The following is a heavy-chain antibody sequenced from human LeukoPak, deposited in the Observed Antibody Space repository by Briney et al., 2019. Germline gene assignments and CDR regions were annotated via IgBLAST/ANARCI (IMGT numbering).Heavy chain of an antibody. Sequence: PSETLSLTCTVSGGSISSGDYYWSWIRQPPGKGLEWIGYIYYNGGTYYTPSLRNRVIMSVDTPKNQFSLKVSSVIAADTAVYYCARVRGELVVDYWGQGTLVAVSS. J-gene: IGHJ4*02. CDR3: ARVRGELVVDY. D-gene: IGHD3-9*01. CDR1: GGSISSGDYY. V-gene: IGHV4-30-4*01. CDR2: IYYNGGT.